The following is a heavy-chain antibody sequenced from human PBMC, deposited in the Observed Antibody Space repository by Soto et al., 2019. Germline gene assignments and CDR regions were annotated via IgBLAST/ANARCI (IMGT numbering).Heavy chain of an antibody. CDR1: GFTFSSYE. V-gene: IGHV3-48*03. Sequence: PGGSLRLSCAASGFTFSSYEMDWVRQAPGKGLEWVSYISSSGRKIYYADSVKGRFTISRDNADNSLYLQMNGLRVEDTAVYYCVRDSGGGGSDLVHFNYWGQGTLVTVSS. CDR2: ISSSGRKI. D-gene: IGHD5-12*01. J-gene: IGHJ4*02. CDR3: VRDSGGGGSDLVHFNY.